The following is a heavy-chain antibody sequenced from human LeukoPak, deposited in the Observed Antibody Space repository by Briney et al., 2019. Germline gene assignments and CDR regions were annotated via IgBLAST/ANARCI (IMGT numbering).Heavy chain of an antibody. Sequence: GGSLRLSCAASGLTFSNAWMSWVRQAPGKGLEWVSYISSSSSYTNYADSVKGRFTISRDNAKNSLYLQMNSLRAEDTAVYYCAREGPHDYGDPYGFGYWGQGTLVTVSS. J-gene: IGHJ4*02. D-gene: IGHD4-17*01. CDR2: ISSSSSYT. V-gene: IGHV3-11*06. CDR3: AREGPHDYGDPYGFGY. CDR1: GLTFSNAW.